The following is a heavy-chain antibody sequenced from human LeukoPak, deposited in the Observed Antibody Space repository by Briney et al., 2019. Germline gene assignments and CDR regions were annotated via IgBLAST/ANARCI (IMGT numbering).Heavy chain of an antibody. Sequence: GGSLTLSCPASGFNVGNNYRSGVRQPPGKGLEWVSVIFAGGTTYYADSVKGRFTISRDNSRNTLYLHMNSLRGEDTAVYYCARVGHWPDYWGQGTLVTVSS. CDR2: IFAGGTT. J-gene: IGHJ4*02. CDR1: GFNVGNNY. CDR3: ARVGHWPDY. D-gene: IGHD1-1*01. V-gene: IGHV3-66*01.